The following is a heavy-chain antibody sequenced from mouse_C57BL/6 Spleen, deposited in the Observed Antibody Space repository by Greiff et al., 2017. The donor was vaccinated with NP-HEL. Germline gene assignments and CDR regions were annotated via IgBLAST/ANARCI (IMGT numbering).Heavy chain of an antibody. CDR1: GYAFSSSW. Sequence: QVQLQQSGPELVKPGASVKISCKASGYAFSSSWMNWVKQRPGKGLEWIGRIYPGDGDTNYNGKFKGKATLTADKSSSTAYMQLSSLTSEDSAVYFWAREGNTTVVATPWYFDVWGTGTTVTVSS. J-gene: IGHJ1*03. D-gene: IGHD1-1*01. CDR3: AREGNTTVVATPWYFDV. V-gene: IGHV1-82*01. CDR2: IYPGDGDT.